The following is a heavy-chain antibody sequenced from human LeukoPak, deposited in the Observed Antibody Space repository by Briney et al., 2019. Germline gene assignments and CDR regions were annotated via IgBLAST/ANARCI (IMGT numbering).Heavy chain of an antibody. Sequence: GALVKVSCKASGYTFTSYGISWVRQAPGQGLEWMGWISAYNGNTNYAQKLQGRVTMTTDTSTSTAYMELRSLRSDDTAVYYCARSGLLRPQYYFDYWGQGTLVTASS. CDR1: GYTFTSYG. CDR3: ARSGLLRPQYYFDY. D-gene: IGHD6-19*01. J-gene: IGHJ4*02. CDR2: ISAYNGNT. V-gene: IGHV1-18*01.